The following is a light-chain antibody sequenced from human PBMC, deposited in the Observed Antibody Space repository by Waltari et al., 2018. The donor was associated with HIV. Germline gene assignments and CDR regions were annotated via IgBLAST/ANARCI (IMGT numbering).Light chain of an antibody. Sequence: QSVLTQPPSASATPGQRVTIPCSGTRSNIGSTFVFWSQQFPGTAPKLLLYKNNRRFSGVTDGFSGSKSGTSASRVLSGRRAEEEAVYYCAAWDDSLRGHVVFGGGTNLTV. CDR3: AAWDDSLRGHVV. J-gene: IGLJ2*01. CDR2: KNN. CDR1: RSNIGSTF. V-gene: IGLV1-47*01.